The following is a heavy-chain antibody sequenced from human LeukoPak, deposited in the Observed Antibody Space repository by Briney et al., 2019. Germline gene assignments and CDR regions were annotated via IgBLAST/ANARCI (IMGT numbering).Heavy chain of an antibody. J-gene: IGHJ4*02. V-gene: IGHV3-21*01. CDR1: GFTFSSYS. CDR3: ARWFGELSPFDY. D-gene: IGHD3-10*01. CDR2: ISSSSSYI. Sequence: GGSLRLSCAASGFTFSSYSMNWVRQAPGKGLEWVSSISSSSSYIYYADSVKGRFTISRDNSKNTLYLQMNSLRAEDTAVYYCARWFGELSPFDYWGQGTLVTVSS.